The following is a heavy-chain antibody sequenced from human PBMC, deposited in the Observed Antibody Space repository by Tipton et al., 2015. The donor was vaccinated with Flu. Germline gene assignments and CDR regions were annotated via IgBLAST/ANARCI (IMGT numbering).Heavy chain of an antibody. J-gene: IGHJ4*02. D-gene: IGHD5-24*01. CDR2: IYTSGST. Sequence: TLSLTCTVSGGSISSGSYHWSWIRQPAGKSLEWIGRIYTSGSTKYNPSLKRRVTISIDTSKNQFSLQLNSATAADTAVYYCARLRGRDGYHFDYWGQGTLVTVSS. CDR3: ARLRGRDGYHFDY. V-gene: IGHV4-61*02. CDR1: GGSISSGSYH.